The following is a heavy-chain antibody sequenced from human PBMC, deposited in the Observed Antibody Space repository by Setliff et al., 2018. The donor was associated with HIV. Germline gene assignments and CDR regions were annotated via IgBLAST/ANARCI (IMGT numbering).Heavy chain of an antibody. J-gene: IGHJ4*02. CDR2: ISGSGDST. Sequence: PGGSLRLSCAASGFIFSTYDMAWVRQAPGKGLEWVSSISGSGDSTYSADSVKGRFTLSRDNSKNTLYLQMNSLRDEGTAIYYCAKPFGGNSGWGYYDYWGQGTLVTVSS. CDR1: GFIFSTYD. CDR3: AKPFGGNSGWGYYDY. D-gene: IGHD2-21*02. V-gene: IGHV3-23*01.